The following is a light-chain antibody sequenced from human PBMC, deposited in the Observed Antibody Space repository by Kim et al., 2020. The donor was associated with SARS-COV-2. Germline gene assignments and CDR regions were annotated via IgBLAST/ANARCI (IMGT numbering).Light chain of an antibody. Sequence: IVMTQSPVTLSVSPGERATLSCRASESVRDNLAWYQQRPGQAPRLLISGASTRATGVPTRFSGSGSGTEFTLAISSLQSEDFAVYYCQQYNNLYTFGQGTKLEIK. J-gene: IGKJ2*01. V-gene: IGKV3-15*01. CDR2: GAS. CDR3: QQYNNLYT. CDR1: ESVRDN.